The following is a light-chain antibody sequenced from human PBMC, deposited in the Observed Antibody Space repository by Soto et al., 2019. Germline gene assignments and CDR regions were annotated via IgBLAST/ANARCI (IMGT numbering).Light chain of an antibody. J-gene: IGKJ4*01. V-gene: IGKV3D-20*02. Sequence: EIVLTQSPGTLSLSPGGIATLPCRASQSVSSSYLAWYQQKTGQTPRLLIYGASSRATGIPDRFSGSGSGTDCTLTISSLEPEDVAVYYCQQRSNWPLTLGGGTKVDIK. CDR1: QSVSSSY. CDR2: GAS. CDR3: QQRSNWPLT.